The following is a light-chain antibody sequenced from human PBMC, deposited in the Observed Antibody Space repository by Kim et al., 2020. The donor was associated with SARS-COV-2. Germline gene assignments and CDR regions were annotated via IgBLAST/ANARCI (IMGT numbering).Light chain of an antibody. J-gene: IGKJ5*01. CDR1: QSISTS. Sequence: DIQMIQSPSSLSTSVGGRVTITCRASQSISTSLNWYQQKPGKAPNLLIYGASTLQSGVPSRFSGSGSGTDFTLTISSLQPEDFAIYYCQQTYNAPSITFGQGTRLEI. CDR3: QQTYNAPSIT. V-gene: IGKV1-39*01. CDR2: GAS.